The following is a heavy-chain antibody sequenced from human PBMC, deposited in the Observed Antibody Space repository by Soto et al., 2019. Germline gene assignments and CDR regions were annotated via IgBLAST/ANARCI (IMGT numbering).Heavy chain of an antibody. J-gene: IGHJ3*02. CDR2: IYHSGST. CDR3: ARAYSSSWYFAFDI. V-gene: IGHV4-4*02. D-gene: IGHD6-13*01. Sequence: NPSETLSLTCAVSGGSISSSNWWSWVRQPPGKGLEWIGEIYHSGSTNYNPSLKSRVTISVDKSKNQFSLKLSSVTAADTAVYYCARAYSSSWYFAFDIWGQGTMVTVS. CDR1: GGSISSSNW.